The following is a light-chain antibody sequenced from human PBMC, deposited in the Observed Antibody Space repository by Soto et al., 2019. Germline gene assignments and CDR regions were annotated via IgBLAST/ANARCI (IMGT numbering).Light chain of an antibody. J-gene: IGKJ1*01. V-gene: IGKV1-39*01. CDR1: QTIMTY. Sequence: DIQMTQSPSSLCASVGDEVTITCRASQTIMTYLNWYQLKPGKPPRLLLYAEYSLQSGVTSRFSGSGSGTDFTLTISSLQPEDFATYSCQQSYNSPQTVGPGTQVDIK. CDR3: QQSYNSPQT. CDR2: AEY.